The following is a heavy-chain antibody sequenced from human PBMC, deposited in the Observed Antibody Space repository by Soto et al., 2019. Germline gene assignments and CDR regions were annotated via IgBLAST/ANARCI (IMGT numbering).Heavy chain of an antibody. CDR3: ARVLEGYQYDPQYDY. V-gene: IGHV1-3*01. J-gene: IGHJ4*02. D-gene: IGHD2-2*01. CDR1: GYTFTNYG. CDR2: INAGNGNT. Sequence: ASVKVSCKASGYTFTNYGLHWVRQAPGQGLEWMGCINAGNGNTKNSQKFQGRVTITRDTSATTAYMELSSLTSEDTAVYFCARVLEGYQYDPQYDYWGQGTLVTVSS.